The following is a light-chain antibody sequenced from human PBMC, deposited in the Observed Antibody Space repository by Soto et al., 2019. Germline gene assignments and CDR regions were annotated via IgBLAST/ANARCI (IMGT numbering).Light chain of an antibody. Sequence: QSALAQPASDSGSPGQSITISCTGTSTDVGSYNVVSWYQQHPGKAPKLVIYEVTKRPSGVSNRFSGSKSGNTASLTISGLQPEDEADYYCCAYAGDSIYVFGTGTKLTVL. CDR1: STDVGSYNV. CDR2: EVT. J-gene: IGLJ1*01. V-gene: IGLV2-23*02. CDR3: CAYAGDSIYV.